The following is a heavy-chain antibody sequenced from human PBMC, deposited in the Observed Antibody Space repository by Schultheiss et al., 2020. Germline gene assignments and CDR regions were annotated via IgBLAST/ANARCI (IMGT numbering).Heavy chain of an antibody. J-gene: IGHJ3*02. Sequence: LTLSCTVSGGSISSGSYYWSWIRQLAGKGLEWIGRIYTSGSTNYNPSLKSRVTISVDTSKNQFSLKLSSVTAADTAVYYCARDPGGDAFDIWGQGTMVTVSS. CDR3: ARDPGGDAFDI. V-gene: IGHV4-61*02. D-gene: IGHD3-10*01. CDR2: IYTSGST. CDR1: GGSISSGSYY.